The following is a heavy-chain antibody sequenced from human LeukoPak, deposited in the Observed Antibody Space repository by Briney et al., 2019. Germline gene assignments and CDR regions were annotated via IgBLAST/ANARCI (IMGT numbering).Heavy chain of an antibody. Sequence: ASVRVSCKASGYTFTGYYMHWVRQAPGQGLEWMGWINPNSGGTNYAQKFQGRVTMTRDTSISTAYMELSRLRSDDTAVYYCARRKCSTSCYHFDYWGQGTLVTVSS. V-gene: IGHV1-2*02. CDR3: ARRKCSTSCYHFDY. J-gene: IGHJ4*02. CDR1: GYTFTGYY. D-gene: IGHD2-2*01. CDR2: INPNSGGT.